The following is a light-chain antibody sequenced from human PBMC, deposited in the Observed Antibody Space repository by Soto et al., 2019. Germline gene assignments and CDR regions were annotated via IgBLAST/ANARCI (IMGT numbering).Light chain of an antibody. CDR1: SSNIGAGYD. CDR2: DSN. Sequence: QSVLTQPPSVSGAPGQRVTISCTGSSSNIGAGYDVHWYQQLPGTPPKLLIYDSNNRPSGVPDRFSGSKSGTSASLAITGLQAEDEADYYCQSYDSSLSGSLFGGGTKVTVL. CDR3: QSYDSSLSGSL. V-gene: IGLV1-40*01. J-gene: IGLJ2*01.